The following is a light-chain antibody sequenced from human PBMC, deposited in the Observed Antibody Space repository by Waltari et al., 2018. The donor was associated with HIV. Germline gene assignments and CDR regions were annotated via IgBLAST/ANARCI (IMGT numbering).Light chain of an antibody. Sequence: EIVMTQSPATLSVSPGERATLPCRASQSVSNNLAWYQQKPGQAPRLLIYGASTRVTGLPARFSGSGSGTEFTLTISSLQSEDFALYYCQQYNNWPPYTFGQGTKLEIK. J-gene: IGKJ2*01. CDR2: GAS. V-gene: IGKV3-15*01. CDR3: QQYNNWPPYT. CDR1: QSVSNN.